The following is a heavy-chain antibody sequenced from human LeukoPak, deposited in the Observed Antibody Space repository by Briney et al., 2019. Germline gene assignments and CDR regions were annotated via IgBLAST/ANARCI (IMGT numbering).Heavy chain of an antibody. CDR3: ARRFDS. CDR1: GFTFSSYS. V-gene: IGHV3-48*01. Sequence: PGGSLRLSCAASGFTFSSYSMNWARQAPGKGLEWVSYITSSSSTIYYADSVKGRFTISRDNAKNSLYLQMNSLRAEDTAVYYCARRFDSWGQGTLVTVSS. J-gene: IGHJ4*02. CDR2: ITSSSSTI.